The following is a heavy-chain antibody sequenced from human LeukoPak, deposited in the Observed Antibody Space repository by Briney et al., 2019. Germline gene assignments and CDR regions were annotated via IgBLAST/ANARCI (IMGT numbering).Heavy chain of an antibody. CDR3: ARAVYTAMVTGY. J-gene: IGHJ4*02. V-gene: IGHV1-2*02. Sequence: ASVKVSCKASGYTFTGYYMHWVRQAPGQGLEWMGWINPNSGGTNYAQKFQGRVTMTRDTSSSTAYMELSRLRSDDAAVYYCARAVYTAMVTGYWGQGTLVSVPS. CDR2: INPNSGGT. D-gene: IGHD5-18*01. CDR1: GYTFTGYY.